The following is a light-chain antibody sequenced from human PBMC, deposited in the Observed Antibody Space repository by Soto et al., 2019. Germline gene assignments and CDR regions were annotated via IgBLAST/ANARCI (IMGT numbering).Light chain of an antibody. Sequence: QSALTQPASVSGSLGQSITISCTGTSSDVGGYNYVSWYQHHPGKAPKLIIYQVYSRPSGVSNRFSGSKFGNTAFLSISGLQADDEADYYCSSYTRTTTFVVFGGGTKLTVL. V-gene: IGLV2-14*01. J-gene: IGLJ3*02. CDR3: SSYTRTTTFVV. CDR1: SSDVGGYNY. CDR2: QVY.